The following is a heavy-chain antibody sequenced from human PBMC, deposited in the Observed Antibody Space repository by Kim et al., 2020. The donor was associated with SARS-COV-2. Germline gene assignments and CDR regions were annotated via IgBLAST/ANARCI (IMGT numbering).Heavy chain of an antibody. CDR3: AREDDILTGSIDY. Sequence: YGSSVRGRFTIARDNAKNLVYLEMDRLRAEDTAVYFCAREDDILTGSIDYWGQGILVTASS. D-gene: IGHD3-9*01. V-gene: IGHV3-11*06. J-gene: IGHJ4*02.